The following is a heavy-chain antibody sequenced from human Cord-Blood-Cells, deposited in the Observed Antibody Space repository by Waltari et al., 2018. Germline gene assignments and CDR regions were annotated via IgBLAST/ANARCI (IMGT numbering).Heavy chain of an antibody. CDR1: GFTFSSYA. V-gene: IGHV3-23*01. Sequence: EVQLLESGGGLVQPGGSLRLSCAASGFTFSSYAMSWVRQATGKGLEWVSAISGSGGSTYYAYSVQGRFTISRDNSKNTLYLKMNSLRAEDTAVYYCAKRKGSSGAFDIWGQGTMVTVSS. D-gene: IGHD6-6*01. CDR3: AKRKGSSGAFDI. J-gene: IGHJ3*02. CDR2: ISGSGGST.